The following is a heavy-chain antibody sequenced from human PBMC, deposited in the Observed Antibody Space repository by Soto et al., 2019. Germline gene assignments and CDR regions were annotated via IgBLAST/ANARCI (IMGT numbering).Heavy chain of an antibody. CDR2: IIPIFGTA. V-gene: IGHV1-69*12. D-gene: IGHD3-16*01. CDR1: GGTFSSYA. Sequence: QVQLVQSGAEVKKPGSSVKVCCKASGGTFSSYAISWVRQAPGQGLEWMGGIIPIFGTANYAQKFQGRVTITADESTSTAYMELSSLRSEDTAVYYCARRGEIAWGWYFDLWGRGTLVTVSS. CDR3: ARRGEIAWGWYFDL. J-gene: IGHJ2*01.